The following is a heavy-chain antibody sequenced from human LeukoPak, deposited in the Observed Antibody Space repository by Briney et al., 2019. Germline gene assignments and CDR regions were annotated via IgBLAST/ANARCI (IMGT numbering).Heavy chain of an antibody. CDR3: ARPKEAATTFRAFDI. CDR1: GYTFTGYY. Sequence: GASVKVSCKASGYTFTGYYIHWVRQAPGQGLEWMGWLYPNSGGTNYAQKFQGRLTMTRDTSISTAYMELSSLRSDDTAVYFCARPKEAATTFRAFDIWGQGTMVTVSS. D-gene: IGHD2-15*01. V-gene: IGHV1-2*02. CDR2: LYPNSGGT. J-gene: IGHJ3*02.